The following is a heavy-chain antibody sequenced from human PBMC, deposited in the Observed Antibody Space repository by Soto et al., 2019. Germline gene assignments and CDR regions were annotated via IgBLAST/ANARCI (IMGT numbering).Heavy chain of an antibody. D-gene: IGHD3-10*01. V-gene: IGHV4-31*03. CDR1: GGSISSGCYY. CDR2: IYYTGST. CDR3: ARDGSADGFFQH. Sequence: SETLSLTCTVSGGSISSGCYYWSWIRQHPGKGLEWIGYIYYTGSTYYNPSLKSRVTISVDTSKSQFSLRLSSVTAADTAVYFCARDGSADGFFQHWGQGALVTVSS. J-gene: IGHJ1*01.